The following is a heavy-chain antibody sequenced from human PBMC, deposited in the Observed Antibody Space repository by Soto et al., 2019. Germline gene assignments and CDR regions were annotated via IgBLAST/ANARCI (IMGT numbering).Heavy chain of an antibody. CDR3: AGQYDPVPRSAFDI. D-gene: IGHD3-16*01. J-gene: IGHJ3*02. Sequence: LRLSCAASGFTFSDYYMSWIRQAPGKGLEWVSYITSRGSTMDYADSVKGRFTISRDNGKKSLYLQMNSLRAEDTAVYYCAGQYDPVPRSAFDIWGQGTMVTVSS. CDR1: GFTFSDYY. V-gene: IGHV3-11*01. CDR2: ITSRGSTM.